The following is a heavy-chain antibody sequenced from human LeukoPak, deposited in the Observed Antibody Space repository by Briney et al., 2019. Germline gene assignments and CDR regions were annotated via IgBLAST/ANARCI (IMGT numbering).Heavy chain of an antibody. J-gene: IGHJ4*02. CDR2: ISYDGSNK. CDR3: ARDLVATTDSDY. V-gene: IGHV3-30-3*01. D-gene: IGHD5-12*01. CDR1: GFTFSSYA. Sequence: PGGSLRLSCAASGFTFSSYAMHWVRQAPGKGLEWVAVISYDGSNKYYADSVKGRFTISRDNSKNTLYLQMNSLRAEDTAVYYCARDLVATTDSDYWGQGTLVTVSS.